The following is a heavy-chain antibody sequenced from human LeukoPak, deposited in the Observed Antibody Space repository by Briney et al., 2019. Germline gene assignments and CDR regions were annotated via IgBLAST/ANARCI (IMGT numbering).Heavy chain of an antibody. CDR3: ARDSGDFWGGYYSDY. CDR1: GFTFSSYW. J-gene: IGHJ4*02. D-gene: IGHD3-3*01. CDR2: IKQDGSEK. Sequence: GGSLRLSCAASGFTFSSYWMSWVRQAPGKGLEWVANIKQDGSEKYYVDSVKGRFTISRDNAKNSLYLQMNSLRAEDTAVYYCARDSGDFWGGYYSDYWGQGTLVTVSS. V-gene: IGHV3-7*01.